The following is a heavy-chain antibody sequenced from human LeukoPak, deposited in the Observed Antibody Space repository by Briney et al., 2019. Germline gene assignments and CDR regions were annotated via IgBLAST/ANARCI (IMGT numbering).Heavy chain of an antibody. CDR2: IYYSGST. Sequence: SQTLSLTCTVSGGSIGSGGYYWSWIRQHPGKGLEWIGYIYYSGSTYYNPSLKSRVTISVDTSKNQFSLKLSSVTAADTAVYYCARDLSSGGAFDIWGQGTMVTVPS. CDR1: GGSIGSGGYY. J-gene: IGHJ3*02. V-gene: IGHV4-31*03. CDR3: ARDLSSGGAFDI. D-gene: IGHD6-19*01.